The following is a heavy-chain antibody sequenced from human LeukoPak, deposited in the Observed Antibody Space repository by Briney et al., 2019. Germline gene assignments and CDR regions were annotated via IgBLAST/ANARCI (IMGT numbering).Heavy chain of an antibody. CDR2: IRYDGSNK. CDR3: ARRGGSGSPLGYFDY. D-gene: IGHD3-10*01. J-gene: IGHJ4*02. V-gene: IGHV3-30*02. Sequence: GGSLRLSCAASGFTFSSYGMHWVRQAPGKGLEWVAFIRYDGSNKYYADSVKGRFTISRDNSKNTLYLQMNSLRAEDTAVYYCARRGGSGSPLGYFDYWGQGTLVTVSS. CDR1: GFTFSSYG.